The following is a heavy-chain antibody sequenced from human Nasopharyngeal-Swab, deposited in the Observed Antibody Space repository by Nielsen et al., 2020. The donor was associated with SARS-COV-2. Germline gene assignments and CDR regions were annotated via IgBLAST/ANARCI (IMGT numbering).Heavy chain of an antibody. D-gene: IGHD6-13*01. CDR2: IYYSGST. CDR3: ARDLDSSSWFNWFDP. V-gene: IGHV4-39*07. Sequence: WIRKPPGKGLEWIGSIYYSGSTYYNPSLKSRVTISVDTSKNQFSLKLSSVTAADTAVYYCARDLDSSSWFNWFDPWGQGTLVTVSS. J-gene: IGHJ5*02.